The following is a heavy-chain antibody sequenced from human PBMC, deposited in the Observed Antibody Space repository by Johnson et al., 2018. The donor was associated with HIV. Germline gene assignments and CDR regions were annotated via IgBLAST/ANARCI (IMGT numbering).Heavy chain of an antibody. J-gene: IGHJ3*02. Sequence: MLLVESGGGLVQPGGSLRLSCAASGFTFSSYDMHWVRQATGKGLEWVSAIGTAGDTYYPGSVKGRFTISRENAKNSLYLQMNSLRAGDTAVYYCARDGTTGPSGDGFDIWGQGTVVTVSS. D-gene: IGHD4-17*01. CDR2: IGTAGDT. CDR1: GFTFSSYD. V-gene: IGHV3-13*01. CDR3: ARDGTTGPSGDGFDI.